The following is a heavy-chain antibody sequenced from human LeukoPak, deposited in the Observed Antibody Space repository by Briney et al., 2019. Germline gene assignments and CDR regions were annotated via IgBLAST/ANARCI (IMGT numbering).Heavy chain of an antibody. CDR1: GGSISSSSYY. CDR2: IYYSGST. V-gene: IGHV4-39*07. CDR3: ARDRVVGATTFDY. D-gene: IGHD1-26*01. Sequence: SETLSLTYTVSGGSISSSSYYWGWIRQPPGKGLEWIGSIYYSGSTYYNPSLKSRVTISVDTSKNQFSLKLSSVTAADTAVYYCARDRVVGATTFDYWGQGTLVTVSS. J-gene: IGHJ4*02.